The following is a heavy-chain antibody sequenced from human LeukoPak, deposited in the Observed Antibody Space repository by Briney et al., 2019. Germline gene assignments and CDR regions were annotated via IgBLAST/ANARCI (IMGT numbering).Heavy chain of an antibody. J-gene: IGHJ4*02. CDR3: ARDSELMEWELLRVFGFDY. Sequence: GASVKVSCKASGYTFTSYAMNWVRQAPGQGLEWMGWINTNTGNPTYAQGFTGRFVFSLDTSVSTAYLQISSLKAEDTAVYYCARDSELMEWELLRVFGFDYWGQGTLVTVSS. CDR1: GYTFTSYA. V-gene: IGHV7-4-1*02. D-gene: IGHD1-26*01. CDR2: INTNTGNP.